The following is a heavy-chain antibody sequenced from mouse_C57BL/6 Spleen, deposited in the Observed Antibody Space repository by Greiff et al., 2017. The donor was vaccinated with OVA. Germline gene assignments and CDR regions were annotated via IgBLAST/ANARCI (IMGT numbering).Heavy chain of an antibody. CDR3: VRDYSNLYAMDY. Sequence: EVQLVESGPVLVKPGASVKMSCKASGYTFTDYYMNWVKQSHGKSLEWIGVINPYNGGTSYNQKFKGKATLTVDKSSSTAYMELNSLTSEDSAVYYCVRDYSNLYAMDYWGQGTSVTVSS. CDR1: GYTFTDYY. CDR2: INPYNGGT. J-gene: IGHJ4*01. V-gene: IGHV1-19*01. D-gene: IGHD2-5*01.